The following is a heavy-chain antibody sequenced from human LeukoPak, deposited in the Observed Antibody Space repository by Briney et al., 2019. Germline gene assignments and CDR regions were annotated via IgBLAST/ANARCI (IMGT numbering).Heavy chain of an antibody. CDR3: AKLQSDGLRTYYGMDV. CDR1: GFTFSAFG. J-gene: IGHJ6*02. V-gene: IGHV3-48*01. Sequence: SGVSLRLSCAASGFTFSAFGMHWVRQAPGKGLEWISFISTKSTTIYYADSVKGRFTISRDNAKNSLYLQINSLRAEDTAVYYCAKLQSDGLRTYYGMDVWGQGTTVTVSS. CDR2: ISTKSTTI. D-gene: IGHD4-23*01.